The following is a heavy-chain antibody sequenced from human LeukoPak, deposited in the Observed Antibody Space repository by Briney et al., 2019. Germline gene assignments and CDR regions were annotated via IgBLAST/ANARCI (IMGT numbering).Heavy chain of an antibody. Sequence: AAVKDSGKASGYSFTGYDRQWLRQPRGKGVEWMGWISPNSGGTNYAQKFQGRVTMTRDTSISTAYMELSRLRSDDTAIYYCARDSSEGYLDYWGQGTLVTVSS. J-gene: IGHJ4*02. CDR2: ISPNSGGT. D-gene: IGHD1-26*01. CDR3: ARDSSEGYLDY. V-gene: IGHV1-2*02. CDR1: GYSFTGYD.